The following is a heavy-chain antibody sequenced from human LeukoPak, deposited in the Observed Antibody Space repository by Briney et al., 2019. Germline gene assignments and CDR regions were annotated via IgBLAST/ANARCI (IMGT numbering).Heavy chain of an antibody. CDR2: ISGSGGST. CDR3: ARDAGDYDILTGYPDY. D-gene: IGHD3-9*01. CDR1: GFTFSSYA. V-gene: IGHV3-23*01. Sequence: GGSLRLSCAASGFTFSSYAMSWVRQAPGKGLEWVSAISGSGGSTYYADSVKGRFTISRDNSKNTLYLQMNSLRAEDTAVYYCARDAGDYDILTGYPDYWGQGTLVTVSS. J-gene: IGHJ4*02.